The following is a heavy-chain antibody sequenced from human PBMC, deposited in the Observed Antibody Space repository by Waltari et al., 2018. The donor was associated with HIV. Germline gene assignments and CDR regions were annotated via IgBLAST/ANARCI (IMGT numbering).Heavy chain of an antibody. CDR3: ARSEMGATDY. CDR2: INSDGTST. CDR1: GFTFSSYW. Sequence: EVQLVESGDGFVQPGGCLSLSCAASGFTFSSYWIPSVRQGSGKGLVWVSRINSDGTSTTYADAVRGRFTISRDHAKNTLYLQMNSLRAEDTAVYYCARSEMGATDYWGQGTLVTVSS. J-gene: IGHJ4*02. V-gene: IGHV3-74*01. D-gene: IGHD1-26*01.